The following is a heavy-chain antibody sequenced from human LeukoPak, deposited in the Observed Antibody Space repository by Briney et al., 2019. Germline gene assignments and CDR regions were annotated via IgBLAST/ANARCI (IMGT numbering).Heavy chain of an antibody. CDR2: ISYDGSNK. V-gene: IGHV3-30*18. Sequence: GGSLRLSCAASGFTFSSYGMHWVRQAPGKGLEWVAVISYDGSNKYYADSVKGRFTISRDNSKNTLYLQMNSLRAEDTAVYYCAKIALGYCSGGSCSDYWGQGTLVTVSS. CDR3: AKIALGYCSGGSCSDY. J-gene: IGHJ4*02. CDR1: GFTFSSYG. D-gene: IGHD2-15*01.